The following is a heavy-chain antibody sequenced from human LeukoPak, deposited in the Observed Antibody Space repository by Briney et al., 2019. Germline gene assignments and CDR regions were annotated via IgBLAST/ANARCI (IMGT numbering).Heavy chain of an antibody. D-gene: IGHD4-17*01. CDR1: GFTFSSYA. CDR2: ISGSGGST. CDR3: AIASTVTTSLDY. Sequence: GGSLRLSCAASGFTFSSYAMSWVRQAPGKGLEWVSAISGSGGSTYYADSVKGRFTISRDNSKNTLYLQMNSLRAEGTAVYYCAIASTVTTSLDYWGQGTLVTVSS. V-gene: IGHV3-23*01. J-gene: IGHJ4*02.